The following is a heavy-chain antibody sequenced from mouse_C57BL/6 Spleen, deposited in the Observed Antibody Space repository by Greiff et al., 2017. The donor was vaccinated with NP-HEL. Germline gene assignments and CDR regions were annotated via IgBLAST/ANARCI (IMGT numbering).Heavy chain of an antibody. V-gene: IGHV5-17*01. CDR3: ARGDRLAY. Sequence: EVKLMESGGGLVKPGGSLKLSCAASGFTFSDYGMHWVRQAPEKGLEWVAYISSGSSTIYYADTVKGRFTISRDNAKNTLFLQMTSLRSEDTAMYYCARGDRLAYWGQGTLVTVSA. J-gene: IGHJ3*01. CDR1: GFTFSDYG. CDR2: ISSGSSTI.